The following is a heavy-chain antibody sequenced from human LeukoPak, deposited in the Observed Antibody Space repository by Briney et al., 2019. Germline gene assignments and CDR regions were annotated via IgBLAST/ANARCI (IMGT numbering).Heavy chain of an antibody. CDR1: GFTFNTYA. D-gene: IGHD3-9*01. J-gene: IGHJ4*02. Sequence: GGSLRLSCAASGFTFNTYAMSWVRQAPGKGLEWVSGVSGSGGNTYYADSVKGRFTISRDNSKNTLFLEMNSLRAEDTAIYYCARVTYYDILTGYRDSYYFDYWGQGTLVTVSS. CDR2: VSGSGGNT. V-gene: IGHV3-23*01. CDR3: ARVTYYDILTGYRDSYYFDY.